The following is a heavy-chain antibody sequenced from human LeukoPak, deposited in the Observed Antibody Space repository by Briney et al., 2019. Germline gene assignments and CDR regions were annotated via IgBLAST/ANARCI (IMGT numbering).Heavy chain of an antibody. CDR3: AKDLYDSSGYYYQGCFDY. CDR1: GFTFSSYA. V-gene: IGHV3-23*01. Sequence: PGGSLRLSCAASGFTFSSYAMSWVRQAPGKGLEWVSAISGSGGSTDYADSVKGRFTISRDNSKNTLYLQMYSLRAEDTAVYYCAKDLYDSSGYYYQGCFDYWGQGTLVTVSS. D-gene: IGHD3-22*01. J-gene: IGHJ4*02. CDR2: ISGSGGST.